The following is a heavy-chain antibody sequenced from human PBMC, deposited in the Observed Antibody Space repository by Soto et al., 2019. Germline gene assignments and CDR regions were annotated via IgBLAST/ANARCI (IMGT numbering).Heavy chain of an antibody. D-gene: IGHD3-16*02. V-gene: IGHV3-23*01. J-gene: IGHJ4*02. CDR3: AKVGPPYDYVWGSYPHAPFDY. CDR2: ISGSGGST. Sequence: GGSLRLSCAASGFTFSSYAMSWVRQAPGKGLEWVSAISGSGGSTYYADSVKGRFTISRDKSKNTLYLQMNSLRAEDTAVYYCAKVGPPYDYVWGSYPHAPFDYWGQGTLVTVSS. CDR1: GFTFSSYA.